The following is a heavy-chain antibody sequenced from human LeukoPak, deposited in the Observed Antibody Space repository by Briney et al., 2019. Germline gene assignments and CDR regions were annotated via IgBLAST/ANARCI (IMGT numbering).Heavy chain of an antibody. CDR1: GFIFSTYS. V-gene: IGHV3-48*02. CDR2: ISSTSNDI. J-gene: IGHJ4*02. Sequence: GGSLRLSCAASGFIFSTYSLNWVRQAPGKGLEWVSYISSTSNDIYYADSVKGRFTISRDNAKNSLYLQMNSLRDEDTAVYYCARVWTYYFGSGTHYTFDYWGQGTLVTVSS. CDR3: ARVWTYYFGSGTHYTFDY. D-gene: IGHD3-10*01.